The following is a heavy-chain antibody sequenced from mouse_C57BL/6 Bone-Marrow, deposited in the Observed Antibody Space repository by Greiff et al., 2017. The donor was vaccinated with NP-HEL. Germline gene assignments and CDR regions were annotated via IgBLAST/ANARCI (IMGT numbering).Heavy chain of an antibody. Sequence: VQLQQSGPGLVQPSQSLSITCTVSGFSLTSYGVHWVRQSPGKGLEWLGVIWRGGSTDYNAAFMSRLSITKDNSKSQVFFKMNSLQADDTALYYCAKNENWEAYYYAMDYWGQGTSVTVSS. J-gene: IGHJ4*01. V-gene: IGHV2-5*01. D-gene: IGHD4-1*01. CDR1: GFSLTSYG. CDR3: AKNENWEAYYYAMDY. CDR2: IWRGGST.